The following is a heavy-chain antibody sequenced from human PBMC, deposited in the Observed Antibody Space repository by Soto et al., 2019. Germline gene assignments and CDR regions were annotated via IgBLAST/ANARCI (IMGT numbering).Heavy chain of an antibody. CDR2: IYYSGST. CDR1: GGSISSSSYY. CDR3: ARHYLRGVGATTRYYFDS. V-gene: IGHV4-39*01. D-gene: IGHD1-26*01. Sequence: SETLSLTCTVSGGSISSSSYYWGWIRQPPGKGLEWIGSIYYSGSTYYNPSLKSRVTISVDTSKNQFSLKLSSVTAADTAVYYCARHYLRGVGATTRYYFDSWGQGTLVTVSS. J-gene: IGHJ4*02.